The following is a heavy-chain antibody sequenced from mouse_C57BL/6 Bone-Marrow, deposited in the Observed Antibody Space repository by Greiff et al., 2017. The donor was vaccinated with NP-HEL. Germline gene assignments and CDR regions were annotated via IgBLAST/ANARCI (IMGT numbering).Heavy chain of an antibody. V-gene: IGHV2-5*01. D-gene: IGHD1-1*01. Sequence: VKLMESGPGLVQPSQSLSITCTVSGFSLTSYGVHWVRQSPGKGLEWLGVIWRGGSTDYNAAFMSRLSITKDNSKSQVFFKMNSLQADDTAIYYCAKNELLRQSTWFAYWGQGTLVTVSA. J-gene: IGHJ3*01. CDR1: GFSLTSYG. CDR3: AKNELLRQSTWFAY. CDR2: IWRGGST.